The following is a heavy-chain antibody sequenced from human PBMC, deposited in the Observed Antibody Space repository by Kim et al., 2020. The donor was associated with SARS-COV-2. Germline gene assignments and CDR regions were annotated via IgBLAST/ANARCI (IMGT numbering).Heavy chain of an antibody. D-gene: IGHD6-19*01. CDR2: ISSSSSYI. V-gene: IGHV3-21*04. CDR1: GFTFSSYG. CDR3: ARDSDIAVAATGWFDP. Sequence: GGSLRLSCAASGFTFSSYGMNWVRQAPGKGLEWVSSISSSSSYIYYADSVKGRFTISRDNAKNSLYLQMNSLRAEDTAVYYCARDSDIAVAATGWFDPWGQGTLVTVSS. J-gene: IGHJ5*02.